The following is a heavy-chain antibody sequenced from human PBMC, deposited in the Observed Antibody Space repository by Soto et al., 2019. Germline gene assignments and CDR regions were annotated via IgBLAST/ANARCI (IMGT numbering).Heavy chain of an antibody. V-gene: IGHV2-5*01. CDR3: AHRPSGWYLFDY. CDR1: GFSLSTRGLG. Sequence: QITLKESGPTLVRPTQTLTLTCTFSGFSLSTRGLGVGWIRQPPGKALEWLALIYWNDDKRYSPSLKARLTITKDTYKNQVVLTMTNMDPVDTATYYCAHRPSGWYLFDYWGQGTLVTVSS. CDR2: IYWNDDK. J-gene: IGHJ4*02. D-gene: IGHD6-19*01.